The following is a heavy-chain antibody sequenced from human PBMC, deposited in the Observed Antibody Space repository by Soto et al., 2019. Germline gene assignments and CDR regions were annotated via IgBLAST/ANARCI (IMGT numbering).Heavy chain of an antibody. CDR2: IYSGGST. CDR3: ARDPWAADY. D-gene: IGHD3-16*01. CDR1: GFTVSTKY. J-gene: IGHJ4*02. Sequence: GSLRLSCAASGFTVSTKYMSWVRQAPGKGLEWVSVIYSGGSTFYADSVRGRFTISRDNSKSTVNLQMNSLRAEDTAVYYCARDPWAADYWGQGTLVTVS. V-gene: IGHV3-66*01.